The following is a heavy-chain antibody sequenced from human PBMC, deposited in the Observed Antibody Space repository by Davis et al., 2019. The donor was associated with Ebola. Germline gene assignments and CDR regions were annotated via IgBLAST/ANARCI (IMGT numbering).Heavy chain of an antibody. CDR3: ARVMGGDSSSWYREANWFDP. D-gene: IGHD6-13*01. V-gene: IGHV1-2*02. J-gene: IGHJ5*02. CDR1: GYTFTGYY. CDR2: INPNSGGT. Sequence: ASVKVSCKASGYTFTGYYIHWVRQAPGQGLEWMGWINPNSGGTNYAQKFQGRVTMTRDTSISTAYMELSRLRSDDTAVYYCARVMGGDSSSWYREANWFDPWGQGTLVTVSS.